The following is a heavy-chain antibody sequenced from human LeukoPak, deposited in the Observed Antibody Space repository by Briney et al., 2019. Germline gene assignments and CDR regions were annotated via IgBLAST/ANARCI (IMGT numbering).Heavy chain of an antibody. CDR3: AREGGSGSYYAIDY. V-gene: IGHV3-20*04. CDR1: GVTPDLHG. Sequence: PGGSLRLSCAASGVTPDLHGMSWVRQAPGKGREWVSGINWNGGSTGYADSVKGRFTISRDNAKNSLYLQMNSLRVEDTALYYCAREGGSGSYYAIDYWGQGTLVTVSS. D-gene: IGHD3-10*01. CDR2: INWNGGST. J-gene: IGHJ4*02.